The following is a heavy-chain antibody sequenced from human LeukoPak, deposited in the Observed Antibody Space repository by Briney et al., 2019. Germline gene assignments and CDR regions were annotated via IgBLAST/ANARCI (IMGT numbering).Heavy chain of an antibody. J-gene: IGHJ4*02. CDR3: SRAGAVAGGDY. Sequence: ASVKVSCKASGYTFSGHYMHWVRQAPGQGLEWMGIMNPSGGSTSYAQKFQGRVTMTRDTSTSTVYMELSSLRSDDTAVYYCSRAGAVAGGDYWGQGTLVTVSS. V-gene: IGHV1-46*01. CDR1: GYTFSGHY. D-gene: IGHD6-19*01. CDR2: MNPSGGST.